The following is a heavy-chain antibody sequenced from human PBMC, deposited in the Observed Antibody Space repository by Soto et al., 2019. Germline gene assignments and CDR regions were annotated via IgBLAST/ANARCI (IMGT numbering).Heavy chain of an antibody. CDR2: ISGSGGST. J-gene: IGHJ6*02. Sequence: GGSLRLSCAASGFTFSSCAMSWVRQAPGKGLEWVSAISGSGGSTYYADSVKGRFTISRDNSKNTLYLQMNSLRAEDTAVYYCAKEYQPRKVGATWAWDYYYYGMDVWGQGTTVTVSS. V-gene: IGHV3-23*01. CDR1: GFTFSSCA. CDR3: AKEYQPRKVGATWAWDYYYYGMDV. D-gene: IGHD1-26*01.